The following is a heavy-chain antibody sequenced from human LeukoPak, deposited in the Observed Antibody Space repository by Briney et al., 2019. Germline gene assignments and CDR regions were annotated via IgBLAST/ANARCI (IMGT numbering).Heavy chain of an antibody. CDR2: INQDGNEQ. J-gene: IGHJ4*02. CDR3: ARFKQWMGSDS. D-gene: IGHD6-19*01. V-gene: IGHV3-7*01. Sequence: GGSLRLSCEASGFSFNTYWMSWVRQAPGTGLEWVANINQDGNEQKYVDSVRGRFTISRDNAKNSLFLQMDGLRAGDTGVYFCARFKQWMGSDSWGQGILVTVSS. CDR1: GFSFNTYW.